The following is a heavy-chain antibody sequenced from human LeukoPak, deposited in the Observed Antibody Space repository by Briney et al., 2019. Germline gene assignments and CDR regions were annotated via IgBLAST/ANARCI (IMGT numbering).Heavy chain of an antibody. CDR1: GFTFSSYA. Sequence: GGSLRLSCAASGFTFSSYAMSWVRQAPGKGLEWVSAISGSGGSTYYADSVKGRFTISRDNAKNSLYLQMNSLRAEDTAVYYCATYSTRNAREFQSWGQGTLVTVSS. D-gene: IGHD4-11*01. CDR3: ATYSTRNAREFQS. J-gene: IGHJ1*01. V-gene: IGHV3-23*01. CDR2: ISGSGGST.